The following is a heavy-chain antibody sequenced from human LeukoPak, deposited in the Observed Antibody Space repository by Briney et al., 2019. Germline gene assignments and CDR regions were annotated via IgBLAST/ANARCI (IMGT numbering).Heavy chain of an antibody. D-gene: IGHD6-13*01. CDR2: ISAYNGNT. J-gene: IGHJ4*02. Sequence: ASVKVSCKASGYTFTSYGISWVRQAPGQGLEWMGWISAYNGNTNYAQKLQGRVTMTTDTSTSTAYMELSSLRSEDTAVYYCARDSIAAAGRGYSQFDYWGQGTLVTVSS. V-gene: IGHV1-18*01. CDR3: ARDSIAAAGRGYSQFDY. CDR1: GYTFTSYG.